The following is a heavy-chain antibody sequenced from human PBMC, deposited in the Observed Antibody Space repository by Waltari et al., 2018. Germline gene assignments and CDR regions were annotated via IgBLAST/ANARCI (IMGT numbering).Heavy chain of an antibody. CDR1: GFTFSSYG. J-gene: IGHJ6*02. D-gene: IGHD1-26*01. V-gene: IGHV3-33*01. Sequence: QVQLVESGGGVVQPGRSLRLSCAASGFTFSSYGMHWVRQAPGKGLEGVAVIWYDGSKKYYADSVKGRFTISRDNSKNTLYLQMNSLRAEDTAVYYCAREFGELLRLYYYYYGMDVWGQGTTVTVSS. CDR3: AREFGELLRLYYYYYGMDV. CDR2: IWYDGSKK.